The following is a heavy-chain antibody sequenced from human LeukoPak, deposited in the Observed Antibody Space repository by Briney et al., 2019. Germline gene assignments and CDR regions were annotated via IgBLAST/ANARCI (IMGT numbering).Heavy chain of an antibody. CDR3: ASIPYAEY. CDR1: GFTFNTYT. V-gene: IGHV3-72*01. D-gene: IGHD2-2*02. Sequence: GGSLRLSCAASGFTFNTYTMNWVRQAPGKGLEWVGRIRDEENSYTTHYAASVKGRFTISRDDSKNSLYLQMNSLKTEDTALYYCASIPYAEYWGQGTLVTVSS. CDR2: IRDEENSYTT. J-gene: IGHJ4*02.